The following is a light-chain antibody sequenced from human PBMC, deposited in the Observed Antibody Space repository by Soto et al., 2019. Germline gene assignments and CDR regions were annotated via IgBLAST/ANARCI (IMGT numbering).Light chain of an antibody. CDR2: WAS. CDR1: QSILYSSNNENY. Sequence: DIVMTQSPDSLAVSLGERATINCKSSQSILYSSNNENYLAWYQQKPGQPPKLRIYWASTPEPGVPARFSGSGSGADFTLTISSLQADDVAVYYCQEYYTSTLTFGGGTTVEIK. J-gene: IGKJ4*01. V-gene: IGKV4-1*01. CDR3: QEYYTSTLT.